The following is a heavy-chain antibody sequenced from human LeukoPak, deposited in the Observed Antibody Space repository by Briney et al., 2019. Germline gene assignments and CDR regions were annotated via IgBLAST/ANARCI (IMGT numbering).Heavy chain of an antibody. CDR2: ISSSSTI. J-gene: IGHJ3*02. CDR3: ARDARGYSYGLLPDAFDI. Sequence: PGGSLRLSCAASGFTFSSYSMNWVRQAPGKGLEWVSYISSSSTIYYADSVKGRFTISRDNAKNSLYLQMNSLRAEDTAVYYCARDARGYSYGLLPDAFDIWGQGTMVTVSS. D-gene: IGHD5-18*01. V-gene: IGHV3-48*01. CDR1: GFTFSSYS.